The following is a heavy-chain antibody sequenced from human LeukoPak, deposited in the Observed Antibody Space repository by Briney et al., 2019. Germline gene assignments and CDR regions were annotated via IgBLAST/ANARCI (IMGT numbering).Heavy chain of an antibody. CDR1: GFTFSSYE. Sequence: GGSLRLSCAASGFTFSSYEMNWVRQAPGKGLEWVSYISSSGSTIYYADSVKGRFTISRGNAKNSLYLQMNSLRAEDTAVYCCARNNPDYGELAGFDYWGQGTLVTVSS. D-gene: IGHD4-17*01. CDR2: ISSSGSTI. J-gene: IGHJ4*02. CDR3: ARNNPDYGELAGFDY. V-gene: IGHV3-48*03.